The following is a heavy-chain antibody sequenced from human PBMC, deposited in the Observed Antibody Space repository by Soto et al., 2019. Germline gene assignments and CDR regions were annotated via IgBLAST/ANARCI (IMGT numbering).Heavy chain of an antibody. CDR3: AKASGGYSYGYDY. CDR1: GFTFSSYA. D-gene: IGHD5-18*01. CDR2: ISGSGGST. Sequence: GESLKISCAASGFTFSSYAMSWVRQAPGKGLEWVSAISGSGGSTYYADSVKGRFTISRDNSKNTLYLQMNSLRAEDTAVYYCAKASGGYSYGYDYWGQGTLVTVSS. J-gene: IGHJ4*02. V-gene: IGHV3-23*01.